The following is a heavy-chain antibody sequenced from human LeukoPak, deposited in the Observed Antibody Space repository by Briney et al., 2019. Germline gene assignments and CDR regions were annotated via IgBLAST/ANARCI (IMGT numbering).Heavy chain of an antibody. D-gene: IGHD3-3*01. CDR3: ARESITIFGVVTAGAFDY. V-gene: IGHV4-39*07. CDR2: IYDSGST. CDR1: GGSIRSSYYY. Sequence: SETLSLTCTVSGGSIRSSYYYWGWIRQPPGKGLEWIGSIYDSGSTYYNPSLKSRVTISVDRSKNQFSLKLSSVTAADTAVYYCARESITIFGVVTAGAFDYWGQGTLVTVSS. J-gene: IGHJ4*02.